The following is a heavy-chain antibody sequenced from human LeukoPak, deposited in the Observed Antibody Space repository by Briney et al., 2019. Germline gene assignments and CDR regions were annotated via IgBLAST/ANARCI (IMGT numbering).Heavy chain of an antibody. J-gene: IGHJ4*02. D-gene: IGHD3-22*01. CDR1: GFTFSSYG. Sequence: GGSLRLSCAASGFTFSSYGMHWVRQAPGKGLEWVAFIRYDGSNKYYADSVKGRFTISRDNSKNTLYLQMNSLRAEDTAVYYCANLDDSLYYDSSGYRERGIDYWGQGTLVTVSS. V-gene: IGHV3-30*02. CDR3: ANLDDSLYYDSSGYRERGIDY. CDR2: IRYDGSNK.